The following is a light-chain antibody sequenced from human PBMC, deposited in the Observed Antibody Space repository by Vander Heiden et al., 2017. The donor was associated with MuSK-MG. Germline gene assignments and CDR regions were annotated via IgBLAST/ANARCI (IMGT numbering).Light chain of an antibody. CDR2: DAS. CDR3: QQRSAWPRT. V-gene: IGKV3-11*01. J-gene: IGKJ4*01. CDR1: QSVSSD. Sequence: EIVLTQSPATLSLSPGERAALPCRASQSVSSDLVWYQQKPGQAPRLLIFDASKRATGIPGRFSGSGSGTDFSLTISSLEPEDFGMYYCQQRSAWPRTFGGGTKVEIE.